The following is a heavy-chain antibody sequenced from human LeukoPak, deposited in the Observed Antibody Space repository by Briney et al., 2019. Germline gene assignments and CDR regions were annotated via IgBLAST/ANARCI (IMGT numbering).Heavy chain of an antibody. V-gene: IGHV4-34*01. CDR1: GGSFSGYY. J-gene: IGHJ4*02. CDR2: INHSGST. D-gene: IGHD6-19*01. CDR3: ARDGIAVAVAGFDY. Sequence: KPSETLSLTCAVSGGSFSGYYWSWIRQPPGKGLEWIGEINHSGSTNYNPSLKSRVTISVDTSKNQFSLKLSSVTAADTAVYYCARDGIAVAVAGFDYWGQGTLVTVSS.